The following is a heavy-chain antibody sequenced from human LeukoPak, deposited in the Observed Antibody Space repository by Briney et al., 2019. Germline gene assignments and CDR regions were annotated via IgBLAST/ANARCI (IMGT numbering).Heavy chain of an antibody. CDR3: ARAPYSSSWYSPYYYYYYMDV. D-gene: IGHD6-13*01. J-gene: IGHJ6*03. V-gene: IGHV1-69*06. Sequence: ASVKVSCKASGGTFSSYAISWVRQAPGQGLEWMGGIIPIFGTANYAQKFQGRVTITADKSTSTAYMELSSLRSEDTAVYYCARAPYSSSWYSPYYYYYYMDVWGKGTTVTVSS. CDR2: IIPIFGTA. CDR1: GGTFSSYA.